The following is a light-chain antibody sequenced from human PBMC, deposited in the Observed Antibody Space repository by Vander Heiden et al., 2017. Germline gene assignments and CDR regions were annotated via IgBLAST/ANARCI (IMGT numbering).Light chain of an antibody. CDR3: QQDYGYHT. J-gene: IGKJ5*01. CDR2: GAS. V-gene: IGKV1-8*01. CDR1: QGVGSY. Sequence: AIRITQSPSSLSAFTGDRVTITCRASQGVGSYLAWYQQKPGKAPHLLIYGASPLQSGVPSRFSGSGSGTDFTLTISYLQSEDLATYYWQQDYGYHTFGQGTRLEIK.